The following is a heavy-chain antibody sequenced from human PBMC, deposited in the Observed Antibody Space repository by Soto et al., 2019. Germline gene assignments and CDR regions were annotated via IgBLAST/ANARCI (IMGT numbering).Heavy chain of an antibody. D-gene: IGHD4-17*01. CDR2: IIPIFGTA. CDR3: ARVRRASTHSEIDY. Sequence: SVKVSCKASGGTFSSYAISWVRQAPGQGLEWMGGIIPIFGTANYAQKFQGRVTITADESTGTAYMELSSLRSEDTAVYYCARVRRASTHSEIDYWGQGTLVTVSS. CDR1: GGTFSSYA. V-gene: IGHV1-69*13. J-gene: IGHJ4*02.